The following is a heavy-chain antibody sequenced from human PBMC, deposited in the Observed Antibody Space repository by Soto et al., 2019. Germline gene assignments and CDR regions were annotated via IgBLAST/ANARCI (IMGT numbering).Heavy chain of an antibody. J-gene: IGHJ4*02. CDR3: AKKLGYSNSRGYYPGAFDY. CDR2: LSSSGGNT. V-gene: IGHV3-23*01. D-gene: IGHD3-22*01. Sequence: EVQLLESGGDLVQPGGSLRLSCEASGFTFGTYAMAWVRQAPGRGLEWVSGLSSSGGNTYYADSVKGRFTISRDNSKNTLYLQMNSLRAEDTAVYYCAKKLGYSNSRGYYPGAFDYWGQGTPVTVSS. CDR1: GFTFGTYA.